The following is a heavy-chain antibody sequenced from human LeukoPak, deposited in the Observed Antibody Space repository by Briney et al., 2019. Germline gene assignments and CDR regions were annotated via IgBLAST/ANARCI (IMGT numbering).Heavy chain of an antibody. CDR2: IIPIFGIA. J-gene: IGHJ6*02. CDR3: ARDGYPRYCSSISCHDYGMDV. D-gene: IGHD2-2*01. V-gene: IGHV1-69*04. Sequence: GASVRVSCKASGGTFSSYAISWVRQAPGQGLEWMGMIIPIFGIANYAQKFQGRVTITADKSTSTAYMELSSLRSEDTAVYYCARDGYPRYCSSISCHDYGMDVWGQGTTVTVSS. CDR1: GGTFSSYA.